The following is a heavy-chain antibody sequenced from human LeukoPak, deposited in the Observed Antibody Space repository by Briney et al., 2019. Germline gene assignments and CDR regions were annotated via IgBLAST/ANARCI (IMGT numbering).Heavy chain of an antibody. CDR1: GYTFTSYG. D-gene: IGHD1-26*01. Sequence: ASVKVSCKASGYTFTSYGISWVRQAPGQGLEWLGWISTYNGNTNYAQKLQDRVTMATDTSTSTAYMELRSLRSDDTAVYYCARVRSGSSRVFDYWGQGTLVTVSS. CDR3: ARVRSGSSRVFDY. J-gene: IGHJ4*02. V-gene: IGHV1-18*01. CDR2: ISTYNGNT.